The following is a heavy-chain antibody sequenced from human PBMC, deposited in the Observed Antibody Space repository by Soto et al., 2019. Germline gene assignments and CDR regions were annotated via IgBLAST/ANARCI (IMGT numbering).Heavy chain of an antibody. CDR1: GFTFSSYW. V-gene: IGHV3-7*01. J-gene: IGHJ6*03. CDR2: IKQDGSEK. CDR3: ARGKGGHYYYYYYMDV. D-gene: IGHD2-15*01. Sequence: EVQLVESGGGLVQPGGSLRLSCAASGFTFSSYWMSWVRQAPGKGLEWVANIKQDGSEKYYVDSVKGRFTISRDNAKNSLYLQMNSLRAEDTAVYYCARGKGGHYYYYYYMDVWGKGNTVTVSS.